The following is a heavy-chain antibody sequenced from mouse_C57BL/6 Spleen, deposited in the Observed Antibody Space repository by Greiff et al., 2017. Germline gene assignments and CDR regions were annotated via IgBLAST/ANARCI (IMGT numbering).Heavy chain of an antibody. D-gene: IGHD2-1*01. CDR3: VRHGYGNYDYYAMDY. V-gene: IGHV10-1*01. J-gene: IGHJ4*01. CDR1: GFSFNTYA. Sequence: DVMLVESGGGLVQPKGSLKLSCAASGFSFNTYAMNWVRQAPGKGLEWVARIRSKSNNYATYYADSVKDRFTISRDDSESMLYLQMNNLKTEDTAMYYCVRHGYGNYDYYAMDYWGQGTSVTVSS. CDR2: IRSKSNNYAT.